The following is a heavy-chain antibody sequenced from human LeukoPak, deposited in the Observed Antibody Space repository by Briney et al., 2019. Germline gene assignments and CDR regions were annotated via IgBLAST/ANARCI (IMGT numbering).Heavy chain of an antibody. CDR1: DASISGHY. CDR3: ARDKISINAFDM. V-gene: IGHV4-59*11. J-gene: IGHJ3*02. D-gene: IGHD1-14*01. CDR2: ISYIGST. Sequence: NTSETLSLTCTVSDASISGHYLTWIRQPPGKGLEWIGYISYIGSTKYNPPPKGGVTISVDTSKNQFSLKLSSVTAAGTAVYYCARDKISINAFDMWGQGTMVTVSS.